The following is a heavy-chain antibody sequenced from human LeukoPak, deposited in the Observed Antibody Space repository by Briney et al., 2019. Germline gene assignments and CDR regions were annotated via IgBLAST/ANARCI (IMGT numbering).Heavy chain of an antibody. V-gene: IGHV3-74*01. Sequence: PGGSLRLSCATSGFTFSSYWMHWVRQVPGKGLVWVSRVNGDGTSTSYADSVQGRFTISRDNAKNTLYLYMNSLRGDDTAIYFCVRSCSCGSCYGYKDYWGQGTLVTVSS. D-gene: IGHD2-15*01. CDR1: GFTFSSYW. CDR3: VRSCSCGSCYGYKDY. J-gene: IGHJ4*02. CDR2: VNGDGTST.